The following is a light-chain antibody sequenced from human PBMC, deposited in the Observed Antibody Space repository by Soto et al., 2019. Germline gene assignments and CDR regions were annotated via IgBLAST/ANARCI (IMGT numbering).Light chain of an antibody. CDR1: QSIRNY. CDR3: QQSFSTPQT. J-gene: IGKJ1*01. V-gene: IGKV1-39*01. Sequence: DIQMAQSPSSLSASVGDRVTITCRTSQSIRNYLNWYQQKAGDGPKLLIYAASTLQPGVTSRFKCRCLWTEFTPPNRRPQPEDFATYYCQQSFSTPQTFGPGTKVEIK. CDR2: AAS.